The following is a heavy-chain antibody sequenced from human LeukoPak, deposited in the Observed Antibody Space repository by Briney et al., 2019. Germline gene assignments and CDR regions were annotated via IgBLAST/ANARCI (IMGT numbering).Heavy chain of an antibody. J-gene: IGHJ4*02. V-gene: IGHV1-3*01. D-gene: IGHD5-12*01. CDR1: GYAFTSYA. CDR2: INAGNGNT. CDR3: ARDGYSGYGSFDY. Sequence: GASVKVSCKASGYAFTSYAMHWVRQAPGQRLEWMGWINAGNGNTKYSQKFQGRVTITRDTSASTAYMELSSLRSEDTAVYYCARDGYSGYGSFDYWGQGTLVTVSS.